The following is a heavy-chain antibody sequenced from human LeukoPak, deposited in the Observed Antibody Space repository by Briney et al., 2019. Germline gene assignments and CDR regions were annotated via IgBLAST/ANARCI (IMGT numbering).Heavy chain of an antibody. D-gene: IGHD6-19*01. CDR1: GFTFDDYA. Sequence: GGSLRLSCAASGFTFDDYAMHWVRQAPGKGLEWVSGISWNSGSIGYADSVKGRFTISRDNAKNSLYLQMNSLRAEDTALYYCAKATRIQVAEDYFDYWGQGTLVTVSS. CDR2: ISWNSGSI. V-gene: IGHV3-9*01. CDR3: AKATRIQVAEDYFDY. J-gene: IGHJ4*02.